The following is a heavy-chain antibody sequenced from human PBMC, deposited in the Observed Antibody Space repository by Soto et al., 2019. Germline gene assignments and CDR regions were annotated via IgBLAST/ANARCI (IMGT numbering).Heavy chain of an antibody. V-gene: IGHV2-5*02. CDR3: AHRVSFYVSQDEGWCDS. CDR1: GFSLTNSGVG. CDR2: IYWDNDR. J-gene: IGHJ5*01. Sequence: QITLKESGPTLVEPTQTLTLTCSFSGFSLTNSGVGGGWLSQAPGKTLDCLGIIYWDNDRRYNPSLKTRLTITTDTTTDRVVLSMSYMELVDTGTYYCAHRVSFYVSQDEGWCDSWCQGTPVTVS. D-gene: IGHD3-16*01.